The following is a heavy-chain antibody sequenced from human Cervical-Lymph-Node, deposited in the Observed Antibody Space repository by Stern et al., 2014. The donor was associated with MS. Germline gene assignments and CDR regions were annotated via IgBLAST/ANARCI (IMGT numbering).Heavy chain of an antibody. V-gene: IGHV1-46*01. Sequence: QLQLVQSGAEVKKPGASVKVSCKAFGYTFSSYYFHWVRQAPGQGLEWVGVINPSGAITAYARNFQGRVTMTRDTSTRTVYMELGSLRSNDTALYYCARDVGGVAGTVLDSWGQGTLVTVTS. CDR1: GYTFSSYY. D-gene: IGHD6-19*01. CDR3: ARDVGGVAGTVLDS. J-gene: IGHJ5*01. CDR2: INPSGAIT.